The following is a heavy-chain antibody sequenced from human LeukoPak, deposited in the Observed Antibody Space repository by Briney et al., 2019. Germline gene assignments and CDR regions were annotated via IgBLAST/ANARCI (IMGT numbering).Heavy chain of an antibody. V-gene: IGHV1-46*01. CDR3: ARGDLIVVVITNLLPNAFDI. CDR2: INPSGGST. Sequence: GASVKVSCKASGYTFTSYYMHWVRQAPGQGLEWMGIINPSGGSTSYAQKFQGRVTMTRDTSTSTVYMELSSLRSEDTAVYYCARGDLIVVVITNLLPNAFDIWGQGTMVTVSS. D-gene: IGHD3-22*01. J-gene: IGHJ3*02. CDR1: GYTFTSYY.